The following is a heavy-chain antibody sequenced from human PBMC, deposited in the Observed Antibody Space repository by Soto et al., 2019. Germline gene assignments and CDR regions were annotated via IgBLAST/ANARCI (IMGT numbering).Heavy chain of an antibody. J-gene: IGHJ6*02. Sequence: ASVKVSCKASGGTFSSYAISWVRQAPGQGLEWMGGIIPIFGTANYAQKFQGRVTITADESTSTAYMELSSLRSEDTAVYYCARSVAAIAPQYYYYYYGMDVWGQGTTVTVSS. CDR3: ARSVAAIAPQYYYYYYGMDV. V-gene: IGHV1-69*13. D-gene: IGHD2-15*01. CDR1: GGTFSSYA. CDR2: IIPIFGTA.